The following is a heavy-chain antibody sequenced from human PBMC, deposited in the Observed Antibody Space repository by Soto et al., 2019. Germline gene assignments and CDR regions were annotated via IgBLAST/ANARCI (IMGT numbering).Heavy chain of an antibody. V-gene: IGHV1-18*04. CDR2: ISAYNGNT. CDR3: ARDRYYYGSGSYYISWFDP. J-gene: IGHJ5*02. CDR1: GYTFTTYG. D-gene: IGHD3-10*01. Sequence: GASVQVSCKTSGYTFTTYGVSWVRQAPGQGLEWMGWISAYNGNTNYAQKLPGRVTMTTDTSTRTAYMELRGLRSDDTAVYYCARDRYYYGSGSYYISWFDPWGQGTLVTVSS.